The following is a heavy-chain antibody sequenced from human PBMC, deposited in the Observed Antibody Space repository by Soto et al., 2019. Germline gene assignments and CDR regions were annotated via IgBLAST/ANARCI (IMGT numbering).Heavy chain of an antibody. D-gene: IGHD6-13*01. V-gene: IGHV3-23*01. CDR2: VSGSGGSP. J-gene: IGHJ4*02. CDR1: GFTFSSYA. Sequence: EVHLLESGGGLVQPGGSLRLSCAASGFTFSSYAMSWVRQAPGKGLEWVSAVSGSGGSPYYSDSVKGRFTISRDNSRNTLYLKLNTLTEDDTALYYCAKWASNSWRRNGNFDSWGRGNLVPVSS. CDR3: AKWASNSWRRNGNFDS.